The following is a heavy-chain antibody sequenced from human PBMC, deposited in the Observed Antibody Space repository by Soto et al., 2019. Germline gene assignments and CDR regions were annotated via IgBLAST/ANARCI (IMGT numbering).Heavy chain of an antibody. CDR2: IYYSGST. V-gene: IGHV4-39*01. J-gene: IGHJ3*02. CDR3: ARQIRLGEDYSAFDI. D-gene: IGHD2-15*01. Sequence: LETLSLTCTVSGGSSSSSSYYWGWIRKPPGKGLEWIGSIYYSGSTYYNPSLKSRVTISVDTSKNQFSLKLSSVTAADTAVYYCARQIRLGEDYSAFDIWGQGTMVTVSS. CDR1: GGSSSSSSYY.